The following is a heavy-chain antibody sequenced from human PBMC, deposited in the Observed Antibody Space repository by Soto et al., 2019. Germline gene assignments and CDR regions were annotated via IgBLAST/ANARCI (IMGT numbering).Heavy chain of an antibody. D-gene: IGHD6-13*01. Sequence: QVQLVQSGAEVKKPGASVKVSCKASGYTFATYGFSWVRQAPGQGLEWMGWISASNGNTNYAQKLRGRVTMTTDTSTGTAYMELRSLRSGDTAVFYCARSGRSWNLREFDYWGQGTLGTVSS. V-gene: IGHV1-18*01. CDR2: ISASNGNT. J-gene: IGHJ4*02. CDR3: ARSGRSWNLREFDY. CDR1: GYTFATYG.